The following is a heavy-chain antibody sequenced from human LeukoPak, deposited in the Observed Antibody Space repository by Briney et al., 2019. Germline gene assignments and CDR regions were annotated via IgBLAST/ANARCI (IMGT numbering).Heavy chain of an antibody. Sequence: SETLSLTCTVSGGSITNYYWNWIRQPPGTGLEWIGYIYYSGSTNYNPSLKSRATISVDTSKNQLSLRLTSVSAADTAVYYCARDTYYDSSGYPDYWGQGTLVTVSS. CDR1: GGSITNYY. D-gene: IGHD3-22*01. V-gene: IGHV4-59*01. CDR3: ARDTYYDSSGYPDY. CDR2: IYYSGST. J-gene: IGHJ4*02.